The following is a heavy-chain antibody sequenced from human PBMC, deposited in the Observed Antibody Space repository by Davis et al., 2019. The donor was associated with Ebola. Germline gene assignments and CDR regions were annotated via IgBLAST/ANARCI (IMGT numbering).Heavy chain of an antibody. CDR2: IKEDGSEK. V-gene: IGHV3-7*03. J-gene: IGHJ4*02. D-gene: IGHD6-19*01. CDR1: GFTFSRNW. CDR3: ARGVAVGGFYFDY. Sequence: GESLKISCAASGFTFSRNWMSWVRQAPGKGLEWVATIKEDGSEKYYVDSVKGRFTISRDNAKNSLYLQMNSLRAEDTAVYFCARGVAVGGFYFDYWGQGTLVTVSS.